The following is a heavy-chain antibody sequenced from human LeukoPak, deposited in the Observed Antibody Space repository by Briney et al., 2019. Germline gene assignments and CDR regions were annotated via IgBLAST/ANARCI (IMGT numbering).Heavy chain of an antibody. V-gene: IGHV3-30-3*01. CDR1: GFTFSSYA. D-gene: IGHD3-10*01. J-gene: IGHJ4*02. CDR2: ISYDGSNK. Sequence: GGSLRLSCAASGFTFSSYAMHWVRQAPGKGLEWVAVISYDGSNKYYADSVKGRFTISRDNSKNTLYLQMNSLRAEDTAVYYCARDLSHYGSGSYYNVGPTDYWGQGTLVTVSS. CDR3: ARDLSHYGSGSYYNVGPTDY.